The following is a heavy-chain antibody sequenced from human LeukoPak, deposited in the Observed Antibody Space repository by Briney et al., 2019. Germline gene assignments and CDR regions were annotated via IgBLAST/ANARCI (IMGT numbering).Heavy chain of an antibody. CDR1: GFTFSSYG. Sequence: GGSLRLSCAASGFTFSSYGMHWVRQAPGKGLEWVAVISYDGSNKYYADSVKGRFTISRDNSKNTLYLQMNSLRAEDTAVYYCAKGGVSSRRAYFDYWGQGTLVTVSS. V-gene: IGHV3-30*18. CDR3: AKGGVSSRRAYFDY. J-gene: IGHJ4*02. CDR2: ISYDGSNK. D-gene: IGHD6-13*01.